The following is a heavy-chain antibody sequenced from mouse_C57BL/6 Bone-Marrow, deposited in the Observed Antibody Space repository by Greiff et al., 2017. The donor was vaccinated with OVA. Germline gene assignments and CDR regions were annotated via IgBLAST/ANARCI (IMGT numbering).Heavy chain of an antibody. J-gene: IGHJ3*01. V-gene: IGHV1-50*01. Sequence: VQLQQPGAELVKPGASVKLSCKASGYTFTSYWMPWVKQRPGQGLEWIGEIDPSDSYTNYNQKFKGKATLTVDTSSSTAYMQLSSLTSEDSAVYYCARDPYWGQGTLVTVSA. CDR2: IDPSDSYT. CDR1: GYTFTSYW. CDR3: ARDPY.